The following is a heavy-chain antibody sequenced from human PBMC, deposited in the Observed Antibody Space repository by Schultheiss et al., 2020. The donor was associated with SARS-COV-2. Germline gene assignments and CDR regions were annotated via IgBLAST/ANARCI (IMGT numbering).Heavy chain of an antibody. V-gene: IGHV3-23*01. J-gene: IGHJ6*02. CDR2: ISGSGGST. D-gene: IGHD1-7*01. CDR1: GFTFSSYA. Sequence: GGSLRLSCAASGFTFSSYAMSWVRQAPGKGLEWVSAISGSGGSTYYADSVKGRFTISRDNSKNTLYLQMNSLRAEDTAVYYCAKTLNYHYYYYGMDVWGQGTTVTVSS. CDR3: AKTLNYHYYYYGMDV.